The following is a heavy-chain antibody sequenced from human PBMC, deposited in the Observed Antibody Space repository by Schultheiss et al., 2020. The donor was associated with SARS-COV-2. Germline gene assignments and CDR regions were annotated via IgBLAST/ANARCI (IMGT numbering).Heavy chain of an antibody. CDR3: AREKHGYSSGWYSVFDY. V-gene: IGHV3-21*01. CDR2: ISSSSSYI. Sequence: GGSLRLSCAASGFTFSSYSMNWVRQAPGKGLEWVSSISSSSSYIYYADSVKGRFTISRDNAKNSLYLQMNSLRAEDTAAYYCAREKHGYSSGWYSVFDYWGQGTLVTVSS. D-gene: IGHD6-19*01. J-gene: IGHJ4*02. CDR1: GFTFSSYS.